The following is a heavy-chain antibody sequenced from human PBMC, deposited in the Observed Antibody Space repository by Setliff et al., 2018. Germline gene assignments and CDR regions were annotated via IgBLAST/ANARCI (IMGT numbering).Heavy chain of an antibody. D-gene: IGHD1-26*01. V-gene: IGHV4-4*07. CDR1: GDSISSYF. Sequence: SETLSLTCSVSGDSISSYFWTWIRQPAGKGLEWIGRFYISGTTHYNPSLKSRVTISVDTSKNRFSLKLSSVTAADTAVYYCARVPALGGMVGTHGIDYWGQGTLVTVSS. J-gene: IGHJ4*02. CDR3: ARVPALGGMVGTHGIDY. CDR2: FYISGTT.